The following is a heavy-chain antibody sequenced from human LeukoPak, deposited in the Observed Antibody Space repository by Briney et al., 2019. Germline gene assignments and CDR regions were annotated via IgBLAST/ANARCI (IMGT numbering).Heavy chain of an antibody. Sequence: PSETLSLTCAVYGGSFSGYYWSWIRQPPGKGLGWIGEINHSGSTNYNPSLKSRVTISVDTSKNQFSLKLSSVTAADTAVYYCARIRSRKWGFDYWGQGTLVTVSS. V-gene: IGHV4-34*01. J-gene: IGHJ4*02. D-gene: IGHD1-26*01. CDR2: INHSGST. CDR3: ARIRSRKWGFDY. CDR1: GGSFSGYY.